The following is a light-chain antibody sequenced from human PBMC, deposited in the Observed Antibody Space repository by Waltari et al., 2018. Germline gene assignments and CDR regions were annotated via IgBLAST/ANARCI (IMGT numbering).Light chain of an antibody. Sequence: QSLLTQSPSASGTPGQRVSISCSGSSSNIGNNHVYWSQHFPGTAPRLLIYDTDRRPSGVPERFSASKSGTSASLAISGLRSEDEADYYCAAWDDSLSGEVFGGGTKLTVL. V-gene: IGLV1-47*01. J-gene: IGLJ3*02. CDR2: DTD. CDR3: AAWDDSLSGEV. CDR1: SSNIGNNH.